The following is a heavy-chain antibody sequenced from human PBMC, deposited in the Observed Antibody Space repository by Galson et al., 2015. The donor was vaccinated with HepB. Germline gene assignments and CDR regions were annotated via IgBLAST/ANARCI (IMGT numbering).Heavy chain of an antibody. J-gene: IGHJ4*02. D-gene: IGHD4/OR15-4a*01. CDR1: GFTFSRYH. CDR2: ISTSSATT. Sequence: SLRLSCAASGFTFSRYHMNWVRQAPGKGLEWVSYISTSSATTYYADSVRGRFTVSRDNAKNSLHLQMNSLRDEDTAVYYCARVWQDNSGVDHWGQGTLVTVSS. V-gene: IGHV3-48*02. CDR3: ARVWQDNSGVDH.